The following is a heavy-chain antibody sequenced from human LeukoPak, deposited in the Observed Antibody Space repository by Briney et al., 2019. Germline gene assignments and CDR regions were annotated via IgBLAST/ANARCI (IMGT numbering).Heavy chain of an antibody. J-gene: IGHJ4*02. D-gene: IGHD1-14*01. CDR3: AKGGTGFEN. Sequence: PGGSLRLSCAASGFTFSSYTMNWVRQAPGKGLEWVSSISSSSGNTNYADSVKGRFTISRDNSKNTLFLQMNSLRAEDTALYYCAKGGTGFENWGQGTLVTVSS. V-gene: IGHV3-23*01. CDR1: GFTFSSYT. CDR2: ISSSSGNT.